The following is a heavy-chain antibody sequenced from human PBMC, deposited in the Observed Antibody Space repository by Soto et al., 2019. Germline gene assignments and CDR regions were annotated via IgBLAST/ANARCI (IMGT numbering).Heavy chain of an antibody. CDR3: AKSGVLRFLEWLQNTHDAFDI. Sequence: GGSLRLSCAASGFTFSSYGMHWVRQAPGKGLEWVAVISYDGSNKYYADSVKGRFTISRDNSKNTLYLQMNSLRAEDTAVYYCAKSGVLRFLEWLQNTHDAFDIWGQGTMVTVSS. J-gene: IGHJ3*02. D-gene: IGHD3-3*01. V-gene: IGHV3-30*18. CDR1: GFTFSSYG. CDR2: ISYDGSNK.